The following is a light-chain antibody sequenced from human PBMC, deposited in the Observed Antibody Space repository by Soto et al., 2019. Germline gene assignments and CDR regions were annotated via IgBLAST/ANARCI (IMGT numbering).Light chain of an antibody. CDR2: EVS. CDR3: RSPAGSTHYSFSA. V-gene: IGLV2-8*01. Sequence: QSVLTQPPSASGSPGQSVTISCTGTSSDVGGYNYVSWYQQHPGKAPKLMIYEVSKRPSGVPDRFSGSKSGNTASLTVSGLQAEDEAYYYFRSPAGSTHYSFSALG. J-gene: IGLJ6*01. CDR1: SSDVGGYNY.